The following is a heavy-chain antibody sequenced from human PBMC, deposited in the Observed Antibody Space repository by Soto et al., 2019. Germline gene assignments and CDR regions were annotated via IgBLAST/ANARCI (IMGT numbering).Heavy chain of an antibody. J-gene: IGHJ6*02. CDR2: ITTTSTYK. D-gene: IGHD2-2*01. Sequence: GSLRLSCVASAFTFNNFPMHWVRQAPGKGLQWLASITTTSTYKYYADSVKGRFSISRDNAKNSLYLELTNLRSEDTAVYYCAREKCSSTSCNHGMDVWGLGTTVTVSS. V-gene: IGHV3-21*01. CDR1: AFTFNNFP. CDR3: AREKCSSTSCNHGMDV.